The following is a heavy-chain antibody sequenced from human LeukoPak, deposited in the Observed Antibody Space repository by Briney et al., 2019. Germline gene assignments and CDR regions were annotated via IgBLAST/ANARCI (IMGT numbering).Heavy chain of an antibody. V-gene: IGHV4-59*01. Sequence: SETLSLTCTVSGGSISSYYWSWLRQPPGKGLEWIGYMFHSGTTNYNPSLKSRVTMSIDTSKNLFSLKLSSVTAADTAVYYCARVRPEYQLATLVYYMDVWGKGTTVTVSS. CDR2: MFHSGTT. J-gene: IGHJ6*03. D-gene: IGHD2-2*01. CDR1: GGSISSYY. CDR3: ARVRPEYQLATLVYYMDV.